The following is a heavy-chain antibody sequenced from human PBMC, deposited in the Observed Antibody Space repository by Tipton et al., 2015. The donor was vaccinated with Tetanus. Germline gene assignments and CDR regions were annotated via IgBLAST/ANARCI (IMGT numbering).Heavy chain of an antibody. CDR2: IYYSGST. V-gene: IGHV4-31*03. CDR1: GGSISSGGYY. CDR3: ARANYDFWSGKISFDY. Sequence: TLPLTCTVSGGSISSGGYYWSWIRQHPGKGLEWIGYIYYSGSTYYNPSLKSRVTISVDTSKNQFSLKLSSVTAADTAVYYCARANYDFWSGKISFDYWGQGTLVTVSS. J-gene: IGHJ4*02. D-gene: IGHD3-3*01.